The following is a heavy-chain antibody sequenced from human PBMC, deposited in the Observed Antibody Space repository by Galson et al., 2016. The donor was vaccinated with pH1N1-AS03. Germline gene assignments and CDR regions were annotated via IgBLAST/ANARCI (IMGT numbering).Heavy chain of an antibody. J-gene: IGHJ4*02. V-gene: IGHV4-61*02. CDR2: IYTSGVT. Sequence: TLSLTCTVSGDSFSSNIYYWNWLRQPAGTGLEWIGRIYTSGVTHYHPSLESRATISIDTSKKQFSLELTSVTAADTAMYYCARGDPAVADFVYWGQGTLVTVSS. CDR1: GDSFSSNIYY. D-gene: IGHD6-19*01. CDR3: ARGDPAVADFVY.